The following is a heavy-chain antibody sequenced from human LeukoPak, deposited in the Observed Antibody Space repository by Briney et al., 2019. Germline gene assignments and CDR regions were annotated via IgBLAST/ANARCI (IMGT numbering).Heavy chain of an antibody. Sequence: PGGSLRLSCAASGFPFSSNYMSGVRQAPGKGLEGVSVIYSGGSTYYADSVKGRFTISRDNSKNTLYLQMNSLRAEDTAVYYCAREGHGSGSYWDYWGQGTLVTVSS. V-gene: IGHV3-53*01. J-gene: IGHJ4*02. CDR3: AREGHGSGSYWDY. CDR2: IYSGGST. D-gene: IGHD3-10*01. CDR1: GFPFSSNY.